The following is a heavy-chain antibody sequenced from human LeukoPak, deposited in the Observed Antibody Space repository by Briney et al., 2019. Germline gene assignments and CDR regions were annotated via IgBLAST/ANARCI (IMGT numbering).Heavy chain of an antibody. V-gene: IGHV4-39*07. CDR1: GVSISNSNSY. J-gene: IGHJ6*03. Sequence: SETLSLTCTVSGVSISNSNSYWGWIRQPPGKGLEWIGSIYYSGSTNYNPSLKSRVTISVDTSKNQFSLKLSSVTAADTAVYYCARAFYPGYYSYMAVWGKGTTVTVSS. D-gene: IGHD3-3*02. CDR2: IYYSGST. CDR3: ARAFYPGYYSYMAV.